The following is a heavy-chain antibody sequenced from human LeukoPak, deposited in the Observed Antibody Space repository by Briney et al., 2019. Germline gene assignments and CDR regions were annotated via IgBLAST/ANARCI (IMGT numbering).Heavy chain of an antibody. V-gene: IGHV4-59*01. CDR1: GGSIIRDY. Sequence: PSETLSLTCFVSGGSIIRDYWSWIRQPPGKGLEWIGYMYYSGGTNYNPSLKCRVSISGDMSKNQFSLKVSSVTAADTAVYYCAREKYGDYGRRGYYNYIDVWGKGTTVTISS. J-gene: IGHJ6*03. D-gene: IGHD4-17*01. CDR3: AREKYGDYGRRGYYNYIDV. CDR2: MYYSGGT.